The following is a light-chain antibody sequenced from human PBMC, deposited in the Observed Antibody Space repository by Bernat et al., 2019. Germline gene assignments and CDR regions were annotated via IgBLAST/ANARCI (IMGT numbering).Light chain of an antibody. CDR2: DVS. J-gene: IGLJ1*01. Sequence: QSALTQPASVSGSPGQSITISCTGTSSDVGGYNYVSWYQQHPGKAPKLMIYDVSNRPSGVSNRFSGSKSGNTASLTISGLQAEDEGDYYCSSKTSSSTHVFGTETRVTVL. CDR1: SSDVGGYNY. V-gene: IGLV2-14*03. CDR3: SSKTSSSTHV.